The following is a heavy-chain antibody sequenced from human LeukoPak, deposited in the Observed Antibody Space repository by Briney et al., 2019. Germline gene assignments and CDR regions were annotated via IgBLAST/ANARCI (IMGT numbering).Heavy chain of an antibody. D-gene: IGHD2/OR15-2a*01. V-gene: IGHV3-21*01. CDR3: ARGSNTVQREDRNDY. CDR1: GFTFSSYS. J-gene: IGHJ4*02. Sequence: GGSLRLSCAASGFTFSSYSMTWVRQAPGKGLEWVSSISSGSGYLYDADSVKGRFTVSRDHAKNTLYLQMNILRAEDTAVYYCARGSNTVQREDRNDYWGQGTLVTVSS. CDR2: ISSGSGYL.